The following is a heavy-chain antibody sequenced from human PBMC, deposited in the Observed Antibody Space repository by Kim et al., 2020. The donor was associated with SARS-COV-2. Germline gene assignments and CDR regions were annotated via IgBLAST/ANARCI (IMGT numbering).Heavy chain of an antibody. CDR3: ATLDSSGYYKEYYFDY. D-gene: IGHD3-22*01. Sequence: ASVKVSCKVSGYTLTELSMHWVRQAPGKGLEWMGGFDPEDGETIYAQKFQGRVTMTEDTSTDTAYMELSSLRSEDTAVYYCATLDSSGYYKEYYFDYWGPGNPGHRLL. J-gene: IGHJ4*02. CDR2: FDPEDGET. CDR1: GYTLTELS. V-gene: IGHV1-24*01.